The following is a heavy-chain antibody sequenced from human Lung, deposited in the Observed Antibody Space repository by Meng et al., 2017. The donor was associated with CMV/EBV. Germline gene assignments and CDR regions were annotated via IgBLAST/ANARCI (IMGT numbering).Heavy chain of an antibody. J-gene: IGHJ4*02. Sequence: GGSXRLXCAASGFTFSDARMNWVRQAPGKGLEWVGRIKSKTDGGTTDYAASVKGRFTISRDDSKNTLSLQMNSLKTEDTAVYFCSTGGYSSGWDCGGQGNXVTVSS. CDR2: IKSKTDGGTT. CDR3: STGGYSSGWDC. V-gene: IGHV3-15*05. D-gene: IGHD6-19*01. CDR1: GFTFSDAR.